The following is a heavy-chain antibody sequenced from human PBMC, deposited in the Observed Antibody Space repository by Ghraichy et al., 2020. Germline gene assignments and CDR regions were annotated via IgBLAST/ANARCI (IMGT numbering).Heavy chain of an antibody. V-gene: IGHV1-24*01. CDR1: GYTLTELS. Sequence: ASVKVSCKVSGYTLTELSMHWVRQAPGKGLEWMGGFDPEDGETIYAQKFRGRVTMTEDTSTDTASMELSSLRSEDTAVYYCATDYCRGGSCYSIRAFDIWGQGTMVTVSS. CDR2: FDPEDGET. J-gene: IGHJ3*02. D-gene: IGHD2-15*01. CDR3: ATDYCRGGSCYSIRAFDI.